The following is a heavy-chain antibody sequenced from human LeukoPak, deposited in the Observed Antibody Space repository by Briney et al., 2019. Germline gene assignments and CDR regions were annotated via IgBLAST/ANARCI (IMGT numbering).Heavy chain of an antibody. D-gene: IGHD3-16*01. J-gene: IGHJ4*02. CDR3: TRPIDYVWGSYTDY. Sequence: GGSLRLSCAASGFTFSGSAVHWVRQASGRGLEWLGRIRRKANSYATTYAASVKGRFTISRDDSKNTAYLQMNSLKTEDTAVYYCTRPIDYVWGSYTDYWGQGTLVTVSS. V-gene: IGHV3-73*01. CDR1: GFTFSGSA. CDR2: IRRKANSYAT.